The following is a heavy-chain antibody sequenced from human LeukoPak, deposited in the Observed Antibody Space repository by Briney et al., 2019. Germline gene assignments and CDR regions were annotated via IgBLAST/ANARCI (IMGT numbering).Heavy chain of an antibody. CDR2: ISSSSSYI. CDR1: GFTFSSYT. CDR3: ARDTYDILTGYYKWAFDI. Sequence: KPGGSLRLSCAASGFTFSSYTMNWVRQAPGKGLEWVSSISSSSSYIYYADSVKGRFTISRDNAKNSLYLQMNSLSTEDTTVYYCARDTYDILTGYYKWAFDIWGQGTMVTVSS. V-gene: IGHV3-21*06. D-gene: IGHD3-9*01. J-gene: IGHJ3*02.